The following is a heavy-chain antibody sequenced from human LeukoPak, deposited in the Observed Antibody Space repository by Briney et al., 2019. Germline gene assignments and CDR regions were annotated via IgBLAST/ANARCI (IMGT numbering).Heavy chain of an antibody. D-gene: IGHD3-22*01. CDR2: VNPNSGGT. CDR3: ARDPAKYDSSGSRFGY. CDR1: GYTFTGYY. Sequence: ASVKVSCKASGYTFTGYYMHWVRQAPGQGLEWMGWVNPNSGGTNYAQKFQGRVTMTRDTSISTAYMELSRLRSDDTAVYYCARDPAKYDSSGSRFGYWGQGTLVTVSS. J-gene: IGHJ4*02. V-gene: IGHV1-2*02.